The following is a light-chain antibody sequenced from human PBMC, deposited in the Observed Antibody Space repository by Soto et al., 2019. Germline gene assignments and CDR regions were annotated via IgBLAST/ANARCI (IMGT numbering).Light chain of an antibody. CDR2: ASS. Sequence: DIQMTQSPSSLSASVGDRVTITCRPSQPIGNSLNWYQQEPGKAPKVLIYASSRLQSGVPSRFSGSGSGTHFPLTISSLQPEDSATYYCKHGYNTFWPCRQGTKVDIX. V-gene: IGKV1-39*01. CDR1: QPIGNS. CDR3: KHGYNTFWP. J-gene: IGKJ1*01.